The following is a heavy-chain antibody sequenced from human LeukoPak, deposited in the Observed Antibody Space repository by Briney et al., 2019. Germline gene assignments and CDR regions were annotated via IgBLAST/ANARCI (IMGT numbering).Heavy chain of an antibody. V-gene: IGHV4-59*01. CDR1: GGSISSYY. Sequence: PSETLYLTCTVSGGSISSYYWSWIRQPPGKGLEWIGYIYYSGSTNYNPSLKSRVTISVDTSKNQFSLKLSSVTAADTAVYYCARDHPTSYGMDVWGQGTTVTVSS. J-gene: IGHJ6*02. CDR2: IYYSGST. CDR3: ARDHPTSYGMDV.